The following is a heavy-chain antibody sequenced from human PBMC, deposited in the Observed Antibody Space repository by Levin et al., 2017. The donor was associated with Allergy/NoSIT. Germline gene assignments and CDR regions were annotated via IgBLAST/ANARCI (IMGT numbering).Heavy chain of an antibody. CDR3: ARSMSWIQLWTLDY. CDR2: IYYSGST. Sequence: SQTLSLTCTVSGGSISSYYWSWIRQPPGKGLEWIGYIYYSGSTNYNPSLKSRVTISVDTSKNQFSLKLSSVTAADTAVYYCARSMSWIQLWTLDYWGQGTLVTVSS. V-gene: IGHV4-59*08. J-gene: IGHJ4*02. D-gene: IGHD5-18*01. CDR1: GGSISSYY.